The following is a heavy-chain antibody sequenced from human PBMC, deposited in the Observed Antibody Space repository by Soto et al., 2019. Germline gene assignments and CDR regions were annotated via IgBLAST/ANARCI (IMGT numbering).Heavy chain of an antibody. CDR2: VSHYASTT. CDR3: AIDLDPVSYDS. J-gene: IGHJ5*01. Sequence: HPGVSLILSCAASGVTFSNYLMHWVRQDPGKGLVWVSRVSHYASTTSYADSVKCRFNISRDNSNNTLYLQMNSLREEDRAVYYCAIDLDPVSYDSWGQGTPVTVSS. V-gene: IGHV3-74*01. D-gene: IGHD3-3*01. CDR1: GVTFSNYL.